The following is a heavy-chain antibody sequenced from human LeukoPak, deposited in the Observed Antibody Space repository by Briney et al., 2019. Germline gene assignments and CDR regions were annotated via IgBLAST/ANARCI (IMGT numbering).Heavy chain of an antibody. V-gene: IGHV1-2*02. CDR3: ASQIAVAGKYYYYYMDV. D-gene: IGHD6-19*01. CDR2: INPNSGGT. Sequence: ASVKVSCKASGYTFTGSYMHWVRQAPGQGLEWMGWINPNSGGTNYAQKLQGRVTMTTDTSTSTAYMELRSLRSDDTAVYYCASQIAVAGKYYYYYMDVWGKGTTVTVSS. J-gene: IGHJ6*03. CDR1: GYTFTGSY.